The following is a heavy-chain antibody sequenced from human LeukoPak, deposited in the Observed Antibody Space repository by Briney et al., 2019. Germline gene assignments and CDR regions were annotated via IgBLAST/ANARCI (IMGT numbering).Heavy chain of an antibody. Sequence: PGGSLRLSCAASGFTFSSYGMHWVRQAPGKGLEWVSAISGSGGSTYYADSVKGRFTISRDNSKNTLYLQMNSLRAEDTAVYYCAKFRMVRGVPVRFDYWGQGTLVTVSS. CDR2: ISGSGGST. CDR1: GFTFSSYG. J-gene: IGHJ4*02. V-gene: IGHV3-23*01. D-gene: IGHD3-10*01. CDR3: AKFRMVRGVPVRFDY.